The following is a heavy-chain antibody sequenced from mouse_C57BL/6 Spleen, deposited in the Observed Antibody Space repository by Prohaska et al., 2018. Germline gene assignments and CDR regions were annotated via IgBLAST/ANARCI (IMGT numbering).Heavy chain of an antibody. CDR1: GSSLTSYG. CDR3: AKLLRWYFDV. V-gene: IGHV2-3*01. D-gene: IGHD1-1*01. CDR2: IWSDGRT. Sequence: QVQLKESGPGLVAPSQSLFITCTVSGSSLTSYGVSWVRQPPGKVLEWLGAIWSDGRTNYQSALISRRSISNDNTKSKVFVKLNSLQTDDTATYYCAKLLRWYFDVWGTGTTVTGSS. J-gene: IGHJ1*03.